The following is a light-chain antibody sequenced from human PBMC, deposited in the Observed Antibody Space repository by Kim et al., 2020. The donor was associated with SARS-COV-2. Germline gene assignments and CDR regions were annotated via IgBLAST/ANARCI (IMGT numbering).Light chain of an antibody. CDR1: SNDVGGYDY. CDR2: HVT. CDR3: FSYANRNSLV. Sequence: QSALTQPASVSGSPGQSITISCAGTSNDVGGYDYVSLYQQHPGKAPKLIIHHVTNRPSGVSHRFSVSKSGDTAALTISGLQPEDEADYYCFSYANRNSLVFGGGTKVTVL. J-gene: IGLJ2*01. V-gene: IGLV2-14*03.